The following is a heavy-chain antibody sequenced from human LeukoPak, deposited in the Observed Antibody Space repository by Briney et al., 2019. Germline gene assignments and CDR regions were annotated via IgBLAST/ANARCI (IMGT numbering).Heavy chain of an antibody. CDR2: ISGSGGST. CDR3: ARETPPNSGYDYDYYYGMDV. J-gene: IGHJ6*02. D-gene: IGHD5-12*01. CDR1: GFTFSSYS. Sequence: GASLRLSCAADGFTFSSYSMSWVRQAPGKGLEWVSAISGSGGSTYYADSVKGRFTISRDNSKNTLYLQMNSLRAEDTAVYYCARETPPNSGYDYDYYYGMDVWGQGTTVTVSS. V-gene: IGHV3-23*01.